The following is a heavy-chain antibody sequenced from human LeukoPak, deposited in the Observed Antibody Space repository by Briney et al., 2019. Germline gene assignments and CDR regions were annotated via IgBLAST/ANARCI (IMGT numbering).Heavy chain of an antibody. Sequence: ASVKVSCKASGYTFTGYYMHWVRQAPGQGLEWMGWINPNSGGTNYAQKFQGRVTMTRDTSISTAYMELSRLRSDDTAVYYCARSPPPPAPAAYDSSGYYFDYWGQGTLVTVSS. CDR2: INPNSGGT. V-gene: IGHV1-2*02. J-gene: IGHJ4*02. CDR3: ARSPPPPAPAAYDSSGYYFDY. CDR1: GYTFTGYY. D-gene: IGHD3-22*01.